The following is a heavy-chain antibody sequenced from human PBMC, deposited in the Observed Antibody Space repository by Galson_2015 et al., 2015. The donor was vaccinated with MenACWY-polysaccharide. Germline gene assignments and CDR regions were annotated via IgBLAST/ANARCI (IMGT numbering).Heavy chain of an antibody. CDR1: GYTFTNHF. Sequence: SVKVSCKASGYTFTNHFITWVRQAPGQGLEWMGWISGNDGDTDYAQKFQGRVTMTTDTSTSTVYMDLRSLKSDDTAIYYCASSSISYDYYSDLSGRVTLVTVSS. V-gene: IGHV1-18*01. D-gene: IGHD5-12*01. CDR2: ISGNDGDT. CDR3: ASSSISYDYYSDL. J-gene: IGHJ2*01.